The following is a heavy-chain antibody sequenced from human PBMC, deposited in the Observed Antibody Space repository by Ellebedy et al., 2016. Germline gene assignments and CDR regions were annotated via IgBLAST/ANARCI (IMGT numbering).Heavy chain of an antibody. D-gene: IGHD4-17*01. V-gene: IGHV3-23*01. Sequence: GGSLRLXXAPSGLTVSSFFMGWVRRAPGRGLEWVATISAGGETTYLADSVRGRFTVSRDNSKYILYLHMKNLRADDTAVYYCRPGHYANLWGHGTLVTVSS. J-gene: IGHJ5*02. CDR2: ISAGGETT. CDR1: GLTVSSFF. CDR3: RPGHYANL.